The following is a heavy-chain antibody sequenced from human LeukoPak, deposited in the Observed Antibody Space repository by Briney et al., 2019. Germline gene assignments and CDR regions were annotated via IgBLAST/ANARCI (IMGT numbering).Heavy chain of an antibody. CDR2: INPNSGGT. Sequence: ASVKVSCKASGYTFTGYYMHWVRQAPGQGLEWMGWINPNSGGTNYAQKFQGRVTMTRDTSISTAYMELSRLRSDDTAVYYCARSRPPAMVRGRYNWFDPWGQGTLVTVSS. V-gene: IGHV1-2*02. CDR1: GYTFTGYY. J-gene: IGHJ5*02. CDR3: ARSRPPAMVRGRYNWFDP. D-gene: IGHD3-10*01.